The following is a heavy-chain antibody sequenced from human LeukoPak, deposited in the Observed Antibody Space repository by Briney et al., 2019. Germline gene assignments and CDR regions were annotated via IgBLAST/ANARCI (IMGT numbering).Heavy chain of an antibody. CDR3: ARGRLGFPYYYYMDV. J-gene: IGHJ6*03. Sequence: SETLSLTCAVYGGSFSGYYWSWIRQPPGKGLEWIGEINHSGSTNYNPSLKSRVTISVDTSKNQFSLKLSSVTAADTAVYYCARGRLGFPYYYYMDVWGKGTTVTVSS. CDR2: INHSGST. CDR1: GGSFSGYY. D-gene: IGHD3-16*01. V-gene: IGHV4-34*01.